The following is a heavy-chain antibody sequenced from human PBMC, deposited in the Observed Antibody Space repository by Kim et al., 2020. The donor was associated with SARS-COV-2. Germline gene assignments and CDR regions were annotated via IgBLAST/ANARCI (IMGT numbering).Heavy chain of an antibody. CDR3: ARTSYDILTGYHYGMDV. Sequence: LKSRVTISVATSKNQFSLKLSSVTAADTAVYYCARTSYDILTGYHYGMDVWGQGTTVTVSS. J-gene: IGHJ6*02. V-gene: IGHV4-59*01. D-gene: IGHD3-9*01.